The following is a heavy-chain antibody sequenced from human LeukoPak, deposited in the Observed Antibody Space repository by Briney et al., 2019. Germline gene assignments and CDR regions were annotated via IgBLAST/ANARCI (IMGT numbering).Heavy chain of an antibody. CDR2: ISSSSSYI. CDR3: ARGIGQLANY. CDR1: GFTFSSYS. J-gene: IGHJ4*02. V-gene: IGHV3-21*01. D-gene: IGHD6-6*01. Sequence: PGGSLRLSCAASGFTFSSYSMNWVRQAPGKGLEWVSSISSSSSYIYYADSVKGRFTISRDNSKNTLYLQMNSLRAEDTAVYYCARGIGQLANYWGQGTLVTVSS.